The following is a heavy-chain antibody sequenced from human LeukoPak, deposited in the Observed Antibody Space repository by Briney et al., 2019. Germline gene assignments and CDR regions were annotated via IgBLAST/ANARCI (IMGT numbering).Heavy chain of an antibody. CDR3: ARGGYYDSSGYYPNLHFDY. D-gene: IGHD3-22*01. Sequence: ASVKVSCKASGYTFTGYYMHWVRQAPGQGLEWMGRINPNSGGTNYAQKFQGRVTMTRDTSISTAYMELSRLRSDDMAVYYCARGGYYDSSGYYPNLHFDYWGQGTLVTVSS. V-gene: IGHV1-2*06. CDR2: INPNSGGT. CDR1: GYTFTGYY. J-gene: IGHJ4*02.